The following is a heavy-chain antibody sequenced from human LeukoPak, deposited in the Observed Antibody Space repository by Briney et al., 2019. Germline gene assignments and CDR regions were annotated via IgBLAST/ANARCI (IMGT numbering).Heavy chain of an antibody. D-gene: IGHD4-11*01. V-gene: IGHV3-7*01. CDR1: GFTFSNYW. CDR3: ARLTTEGCFDR. Sequence: GGSLRLSCEGSGFTFSNYWMSWVRQAPGKGLEWVANIQQHGSETYYGDSVKGRFTISRDNAKNSLYLQMNSLRAEDTAVYYCARLTTEGCFDRWGRGTLVTVSS. J-gene: IGHJ2*01. CDR2: IQQHGSET.